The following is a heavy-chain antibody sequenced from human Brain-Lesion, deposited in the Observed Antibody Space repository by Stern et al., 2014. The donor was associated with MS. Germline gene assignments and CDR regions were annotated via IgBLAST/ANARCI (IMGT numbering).Heavy chain of an antibody. CDR1: GGSIGRSY. CDR2: ISDHGRT. Sequence: VQLGQSGSGLGKPSETLCLTCTVSGGSIGRSYSSWIRQAPGQGLDWIGYISDHGRTSYSPSLQSRVTISVDTSKTQFSLKVTSVTAADTAIYYCARSPGRASELDYWGQGILVTVSS. V-gene: IGHV4-59*01. CDR3: ARSPGRASELDY. J-gene: IGHJ4*02. D-gene: IGHD1-14*01.